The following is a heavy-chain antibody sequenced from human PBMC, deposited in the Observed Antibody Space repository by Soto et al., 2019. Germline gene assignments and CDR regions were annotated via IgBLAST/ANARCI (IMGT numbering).Heavy chain of an antibody. Sequence: EVQLLESGGGLIQPGGSLRLSCAASGLTFRTYAMSWVRQSPGKGLEWVSGISGSGGTTYYADSVKGRFTISRDNDKNTLYLQMNSLRAEDSAVYYCAKYAAGFCSAYNYWGQGTLVTVSS. V-gene: IGHV3-23*01. J-gene: IGHJ4*02. CDR1: GLTFRTYA. D-gene: IGHD3-3*01. CDR2: ISGSGGTT. CDR3: AKYAAGFCSAYNY.